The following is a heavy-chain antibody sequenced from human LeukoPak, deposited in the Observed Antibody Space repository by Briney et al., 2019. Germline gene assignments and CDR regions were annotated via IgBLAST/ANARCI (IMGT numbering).Heavy chain of an antibody. V-gene: IGHV3-7*01. D-gene: IGHD6-19*01. CDR1: GFTFSSYW. Sequence: GGSLRLSCAASGFTFSSYWMSWVRQAPGRGLEWVANIKQDGSEEYYVDSVKGRFTISRDNAKNSLYLQMNSLRAEDTAVYYCAREGYSSSGIFDYWGQGTLVTVSS. J-gene: IGHJ4*02. CDR3: AREGYSSSGIFDY. CDR2: IKQDGSEE.